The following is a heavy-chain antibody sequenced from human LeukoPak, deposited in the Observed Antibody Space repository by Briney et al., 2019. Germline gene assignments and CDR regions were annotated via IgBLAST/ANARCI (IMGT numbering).Heavy chain of an antibody. D-gene: IGHD3-10*01. CDR3: AQMVRGVYYFDY. CDR1: GGTFSSYA. J-gene: IGHJ4*02. CDR2: IIPIFGTA. V-gene: IGHV1-69*05. Sequence: SVKVSCKASGGTFSSYAISWVRQAPGQGPEWMGGIIPIFGTANYAQKFQGRVTITTDESTSTAYMELSSLRSEDTAVYYCAQMVRGVYYFDYWGQGTLVTVSS.